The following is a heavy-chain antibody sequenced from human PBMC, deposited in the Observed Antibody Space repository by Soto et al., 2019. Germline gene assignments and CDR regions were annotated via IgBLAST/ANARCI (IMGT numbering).Heavy chain of an antibody. CDR3: ARGLAPTIVGTVPTPNWFDP. Sequence: SETLSLTCAVYGGSFSGYFWSWVRQPPGKGLEWIAEANDSGSKNYNPSLKSRVTISVDTSKNQFSLRLTSVTAADTAVYYCARGLAPTIVGTVPTPNWFDPWGQGTLVTVSS. CDR2: ANDSGSK. V-gene: IGHV4-34*01. CDR1: GGSFSGYF. J-gene: IGHJ5*02. D-gene: IGHD3-3*01.